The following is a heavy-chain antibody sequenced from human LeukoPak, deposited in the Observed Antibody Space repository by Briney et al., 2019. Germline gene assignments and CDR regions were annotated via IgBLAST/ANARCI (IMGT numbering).Heavy chain of an antibody. J-gene: IGHJ6*03. Sequence: GGSLRLSCAASGFTFSRHSINWVRQAPGKGLEWVSSISSSSSYIYYADSVKGRFTISRDNAKNSLYLQMNSLRAEDMALYYCAKGSVEYSYGYYMDVWGKGTTVTVSS. V-gene: IGHV3-21*04. CDR3: AKGSVEYSYGYYMDV. CDR1: GFTFSRHS. D-gene: IGHD5-18*01. CDR2: ISSSSSYI.